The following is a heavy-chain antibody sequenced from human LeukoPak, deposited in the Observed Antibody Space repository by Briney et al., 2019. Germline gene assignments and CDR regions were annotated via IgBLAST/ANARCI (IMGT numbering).Heavy chain of an antibody. V-gene: IGHV3-7*03. CDR3: ARGPFSRDNFDY. J-gene: IGHJ4*02. Sequence: GGSLRLSCAASGFTLKNYWMSWVRQAPGKGLEWVADIKKDGSEEYYVDSVKGRFTISRDNAKNSLFLQMSSLRAEDTAIYYCARGPFSRDNFDYWGQGTLSPSP. CDR2: IKKDGSEE. D-gene: IGHD5-24*01. CDR1: GFTLKNYW.